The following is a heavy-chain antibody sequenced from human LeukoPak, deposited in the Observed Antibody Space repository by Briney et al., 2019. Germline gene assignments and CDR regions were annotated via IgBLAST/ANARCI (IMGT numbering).Heavy chain of an antibody. CDR3: AKDVYSSTGLFDY. V-gene: IGHV3-23*01. Sequence: GGSLRLSCTASGFTFSSYGMNWVRQAPGKGLEWVSVISGSGGTTYYADSVKGWFTISRDNSKNTLYLQMNSLRAEDTAVYYCAKDVYSSTGLFDYWGQGTLVTVSS. CDR2: ISGSGGTT. J-gene: IGHJ4*02. D-gene: IGHD6-13*01. CDR1: GFTFSSYG.